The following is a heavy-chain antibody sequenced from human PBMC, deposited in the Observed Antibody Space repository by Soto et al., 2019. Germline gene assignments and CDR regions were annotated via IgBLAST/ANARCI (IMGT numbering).Heavy chain of an antibody. CDR3: ARGYCSSTSCYIWDNWFDP. J-gene: IGHJ5*02. CDR1: GVSINSYN. D-gene: IGHD2-2*02. V-gene: IGHV4-59*01. CDR2: IYYSGRT. Sequence: SETLSPIPPVPGVSINSYNLSSIRQPPGMGLEWIGYIYYSGRTNYNPSLKSRVTISVDTSKNQFSLKLSSVTAADTAVYYCARGYCSSTSCYIWDNWFDPWGQGTLVTVS.